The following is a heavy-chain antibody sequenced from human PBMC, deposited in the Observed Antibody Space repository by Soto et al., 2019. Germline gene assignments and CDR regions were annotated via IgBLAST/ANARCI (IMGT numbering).Heavy chain of an antibody. Sequence: QVQLVQSGAEVKKPGASVKVSCKASGYTFTNFGISWVRQAPGQGLEWMGWISAYNGNTNYAQNFQGRVTMTTDTSTSTANRELRSLRSDDTAVYYWARGGTPIDYWGQGTLVTVSS. D-gene: IGHD3-16*01. CDR1: GYTFTNFG. CDR2: ISAYNGNT. V-gene: IGHV1-18*01. J-gene: IGHJ4*02. CDR3: ARGGTPIDY.